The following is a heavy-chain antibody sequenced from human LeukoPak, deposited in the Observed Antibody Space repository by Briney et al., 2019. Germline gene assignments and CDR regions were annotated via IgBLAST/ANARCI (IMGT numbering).Heavy chain of an antibody. D-gene: IGHD2-2*01. Sequence: ASVKVSCKASGYTFTSYDINWARQATGQGLEWMGWMNPNSGNTGYAQKFQGRVTVTRNTSISTAYMELSSLRSEDTAVYYCARFRYCSSTSCRKWGSNWFDPWGQGTLVTVSS. V-gene: IGHV1-8*01. CDR3: ARFRYCSSTSCRKWGSNWFDP. CDR2: MNPNSGNT. CDR1: GYTFTSYD. J-gene: IGHJ5*02.